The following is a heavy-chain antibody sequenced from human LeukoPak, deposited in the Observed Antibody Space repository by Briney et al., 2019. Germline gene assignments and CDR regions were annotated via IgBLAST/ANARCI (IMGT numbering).Heavy chain of an antibody. CDR2: INHSGST. V-gene: IGHV4-4*02. J-gene: IGHJ4*02. CDR3: ARRAHSTAPNY. CDR1: GGSISSSNW. D-gene: IGHD5-18*01. Sequence: SETLSLTCAVSGGSISSSNWWSWVRQPPGQGLAWIGEINHSGSTNYNPSLKSRVTISVDTSKNQFSLKLSSVTAADTAVYYCARRAHSTAPNYWGQGTLVTVSS.